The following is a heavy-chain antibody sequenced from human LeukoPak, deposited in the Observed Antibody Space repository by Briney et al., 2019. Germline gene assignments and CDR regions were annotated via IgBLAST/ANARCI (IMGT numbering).Heavy chain of an antibody. V-gene: IGHV1-8*02. CDR2: MNPNSGNT. J-gene: IGHJ4*02. CDR1: GYTFNNYD. CDR3: ARGPGCISTSCPYYFDY. D-gene: IGHD2-2*01. Sequence: GAPVKVSCKASGYTFNNYDINWVRQATGQGLDWMGWMNPNSGNTGYAQKFQGRVTMTRNTSISTAYMELSSLSSEDTAVYYCARGPGCISTSCPYYFDYWGQGTLVTVSS.